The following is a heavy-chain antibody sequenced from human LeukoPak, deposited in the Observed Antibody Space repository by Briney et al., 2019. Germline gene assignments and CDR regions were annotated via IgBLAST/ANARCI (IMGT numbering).Heavy chain of an antibody. CDR1: GLNLSAYA. Sequence: GGSLRLPCAASGLNLSAYAMHWVRQAPAKGLEWVALISYDGSNKYYADFVKGRFTISRDSSKNTLYLQVNSLRAEDTAVYYWAKEGLGSSWYPNSFDYWGQGTLVTVSS. V-gene: IGHV3-30*18. CDR2: ISYDGSNK. J-gene: IGHJ4*02. CDR3: AKEGLGSSWYPNSFDY. D-gene: IGHD6-13*01.